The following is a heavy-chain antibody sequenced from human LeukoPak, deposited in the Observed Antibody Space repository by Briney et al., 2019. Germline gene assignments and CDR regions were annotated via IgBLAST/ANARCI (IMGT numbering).Heavy chain of an antibody. J-gene: IGHJ4*02. V-gene: IGHV4-59*01. CDR3: ARSGSSGYYY. Sequence: SETLSLTCTVSGASISSYYWTWSRQPPGKGLEWIGYIHYSGSSNYNPSLKSRVTISVDTSKNQISLKLSSVTAADTAVYYCARSGSSGYYYWGQRILVTFSS. D-gene: IGHD3-22*01. CDR2: IHYSGSS. CDR1: GASISSYY.